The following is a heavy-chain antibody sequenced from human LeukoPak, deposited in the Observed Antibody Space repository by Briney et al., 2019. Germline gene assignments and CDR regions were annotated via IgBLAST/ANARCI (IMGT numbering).Heavy chain of an antibody. Sequence: ASVKVSCKASGGTFSSYAISWVRQAPGQGLEWMGRIIPILGIANYAQKFQGRVTITADKSTSTAYMELSSLRSEDTAVYYCARSEYYYGSGSYSYYYYGMDAWGQGTTVTVSS. V-gene: IGHV1-69*04. CDR2: IIPILGIA. D-gene: IGHD3-10*01. J-gene: IGHJ6*02. CDR3: ARSEYYYGSGSYSYYYYGMDA. CDR1: GGTFSSYA.